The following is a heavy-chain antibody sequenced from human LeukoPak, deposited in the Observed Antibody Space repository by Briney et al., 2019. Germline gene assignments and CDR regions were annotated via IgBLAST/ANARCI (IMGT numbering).Heavy chain of an antibody. CDR2: MYVSGST. J-gene: IGHJ4*02. CDR1: GDSISSYY. V-gene: IGHV4-4*07. D-gene: IGHD1-26*01. Sequence: SETLSLTCTVSGDSISSYYWSWIRQPAGRGLEWIGRMYVSGSTNYNPSLKSRVTMSVDTSKNQFSLKMTSVTAADTAFYYCAREWFSGSYFDYWGQGTLVTVSS. CDR3: AREWFSGSYFDY.